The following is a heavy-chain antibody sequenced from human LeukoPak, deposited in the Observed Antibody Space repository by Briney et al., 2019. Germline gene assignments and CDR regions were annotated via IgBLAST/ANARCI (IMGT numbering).Heavy chain of an antibody. CDR3: AKDSEIVVVPAAPFDY. CDR1: GFTFSSYA. J-gene: IGHJ4*02. Sequence: GGSLRLSCAASGFTFSSYAMSWVRQAPGKGLEGVSAISGSGGSTYYADSVKGRFTISRDNSKNTLYLQMNSLRAEDTAVYYCAKDSEIVVVPAAPFDYWGQGTLVTVSS. D-gene: IGHD2-2*01. V-gene: IGHV3-23*01. CDR2: ISGSGGST.